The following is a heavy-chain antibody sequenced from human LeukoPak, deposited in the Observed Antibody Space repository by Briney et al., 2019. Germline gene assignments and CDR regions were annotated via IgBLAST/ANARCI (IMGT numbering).Heavy chain of an antibody. CDR3: ATQGIGLAGGYFDS. CDR1: GGTFTNFA. D-gene: IGHD6-19*01. V-gene: IGHV1-69*06. Sequence: ASVKVSCTASGGTFTNFAINWVRQSPGDGLEWMGRVIPVFGTADYAPRFQDRVTMTADKSTGTAYMDLISLTSEDTGLYCCATQGIGLAGGYFDSWGQGTLVTVSS. CDR2: VIPVFGTA. J-gene: IGHJ4*02.